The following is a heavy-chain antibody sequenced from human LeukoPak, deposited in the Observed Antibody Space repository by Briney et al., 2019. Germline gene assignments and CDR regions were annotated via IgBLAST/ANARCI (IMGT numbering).Heavy chain of an antibody. V-gene: IGHV3-33*01. D-gene: IGHD3-16*01. CDR1: GFSFSRYG. J-gene: IGHJ4*02. Sequence: GGSLRLSCTASGFSFSRYGMHWVRQAPGEGLEWVAVIWYDGTKRYYADSVKGRFTISRDNSKNTVFLQMDSLGVEDTAVYYCARGSVGGGNYFDYWGQGTLVTVSS. CDR3: ARGSVGGGNYFDY. CDR2: IWYDGTKR.